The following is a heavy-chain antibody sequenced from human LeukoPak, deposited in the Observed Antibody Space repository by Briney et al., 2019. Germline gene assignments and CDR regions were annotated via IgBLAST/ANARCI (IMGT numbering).Heavy chain of an antibody. CDR2: IKQDGSEK. D-gene: IGHD4-17*01. J-gene: IGHJ4*02. Sequence: GGSLRLSCAASGFTFSSYSMNWVRQAPGKGLEWVANIKQDGSEKYYVDSVKGRFTISRDNAKNSLYLQMNSLRAEDTAVYYCARDYGDYGVFDYWGQGTLVTVSS. CDR1: GFTFSSYS. V-gene: IGHV3-7*01. CDR3: ARDYGDYGVFDY.